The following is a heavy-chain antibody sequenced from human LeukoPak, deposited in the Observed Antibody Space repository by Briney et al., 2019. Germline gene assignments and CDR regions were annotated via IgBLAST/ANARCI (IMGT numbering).Heavy chain of an antibody. CDR1: GFTFSSYS. D-gene: IGHD5-12*01. CDR2: ISSSSSTI. V-gene: IGHV3-48*01. Sequence: GGSLRLSCAASGFTFSSYSMNWVRQAPGKGLEWVSYISSSSSTIYYADSVKGRFTISRDNAKSSLYLQMNSLRAEDTAVYYCARRVATIDYWGQGTLVTVSS. CDR3: ARRVATIDY. J-gene: IGHJ4*02.